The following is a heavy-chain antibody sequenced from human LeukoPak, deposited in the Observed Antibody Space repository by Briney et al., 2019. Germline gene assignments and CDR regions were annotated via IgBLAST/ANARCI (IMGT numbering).Heavy chain of an antibody. Sequence: PSETLSLTCAVSGGSISSGGYSWSWIRQPPGKGLEWIGYIYHSGSTYYNPSLKSRVTISVDRSKNQFSLKLSSVTAADTAVYYCARQLEAVDIWGQGTMVTVSS. V-gene: IGHV4-30-2*01. CDR1: GGSISSGGYS. J-gene: IGHJ3*02. CDR3: ARQLEAVDI. CDR2: IYHSGST. D-gene: IGHD1-1*01.